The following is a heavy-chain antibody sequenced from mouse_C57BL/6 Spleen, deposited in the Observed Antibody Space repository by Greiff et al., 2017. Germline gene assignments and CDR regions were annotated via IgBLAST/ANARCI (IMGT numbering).Heavy chain of an antibody. J-gene: IGHJ1*03. CDR2: IYPRDGST. V-gene: IGHV1-78*01. CDR1: GYTFTDHT. CDR3: ATPYYYGSSYGYFAV. D-gene: IGHD1-1*01. Sequence: QVQLQQSDAELVKPGASVKISCKVSGYTFTDHTIHWMKQRPEQGLEWIGYIYPRDGSTKYNEKFKGKATLTADKSSSTAYMQLNSLTSEDSAVYFCATPYYYGSSYGYFAVWGTGTTVTVSS.